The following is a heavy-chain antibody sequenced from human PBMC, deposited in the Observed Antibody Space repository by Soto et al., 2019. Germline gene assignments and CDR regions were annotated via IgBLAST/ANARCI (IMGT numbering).Heavy chain of an antibody. J-gene: IGHJ5*02. V-gene: IGHV4-59*08. CDR1: GSSISSYY. CDR3: ARHAGSIAAAAP. Sequence: SDTLSLTCTVPGSSISSYYWSWIRQPPGKGLEWIGYIYYSGSTNYNPSLKSRVTISVDTSKNQFSLKLSSVTAADTAVYYCARHAGSIAAAAPWGQGTLVTVS. CDR2: IYYSGST. D-gene: IGHD6-13*01.